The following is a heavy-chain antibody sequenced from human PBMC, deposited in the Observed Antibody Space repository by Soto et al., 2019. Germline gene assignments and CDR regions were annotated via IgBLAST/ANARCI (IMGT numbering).Heavy chain of an antibody. V-gene: IGHV1-46*01. Sequence: ASVKVSCKASGYTLTSYYMHWVRQAPGQGLEWMGIINPSGGSTSYAQKFQGRVTMTRDTSTSTVYMELSSLRSEDTAVYYCARELPTYYDFWSGYGYYYYGMDVWGQGTTVTVSS. CDR1: GYTLTSYY. D-gene: IGHD3-3*01. J-gene: IGHJ6*02. CDR3: ARELPTYYDFWSGYGYYYYGMDV. CDR2: INPSGGST.